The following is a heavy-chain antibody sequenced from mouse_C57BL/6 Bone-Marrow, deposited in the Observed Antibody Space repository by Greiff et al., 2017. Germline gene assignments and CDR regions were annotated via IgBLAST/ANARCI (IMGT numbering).Heavy chain of an antibody. CDR1: GFTFSSYA. CDR2: ISDGGSYT. CDR3: ARELGQDFDY. J-gene: IGHJ2*01. D-gene: IGHD4-1*01. V-gene: IGHV5-4*01. Sequence: DVMLVESGGGLVKPGGSLKLSCAASGFTFSSYAMSWVRQTPEKRLEWVATISDGGSYTYYPDNVKGRFTSSRDNAKNNLYLQMSHLKSEDTAMYYCARELGQDFDYWSQGTTLTVSS.